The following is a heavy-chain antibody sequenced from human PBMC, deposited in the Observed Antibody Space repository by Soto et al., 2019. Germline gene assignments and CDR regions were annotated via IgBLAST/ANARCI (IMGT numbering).Heavy chain of an antibody. Sequence: EVQLLESGGGLVQPGGSLRLSCAASGFTFSSYAMSWVRQATGQGLEWVSAISGSGGSTYYADSVKGRFTISRDNSQTTVYLQMNCRRAEDTAVYYCANSLAAITGDEKYGMDGGGQVTTVPVSS. CDR1: GFTFSSYA. CDR2: ISGSGGST. CDR3: ANSLAAITGDEKYGMDG. V-gene: IGHV3-23*01. D-gene: IGHD3-16*01. J-gene: IGHJ6*02.